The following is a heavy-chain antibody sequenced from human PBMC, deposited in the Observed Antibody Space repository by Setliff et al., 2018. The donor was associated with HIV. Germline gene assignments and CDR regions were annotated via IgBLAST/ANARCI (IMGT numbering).Heavy chain of an antibody. CDR3: ATVFYYDSESFSLDY. Sequence: SVKVSCKASGGTFNNYAISWVRQAPGQGLEWVGGIIPLFGTSNYALKFQGRVTITANESTNTTHMELSSLRSVDTAMYYCATVFYYDSESFSLDYWGQGMLVTVSS. V-gene: IGHV1-69*13. CDR1: GGTFNNYA. CDR2: IIPLFGTS. D-gene: IGHD3-10*01. J-gene: IGHJ4*02.